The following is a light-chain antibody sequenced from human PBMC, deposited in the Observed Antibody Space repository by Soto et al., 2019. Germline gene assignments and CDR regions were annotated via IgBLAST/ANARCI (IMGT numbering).Light chain of an antibody. V-gene: IGLV1-44*01. CDR1: SSNIGTNT. CDR3: AAWDDSLNGVV. Sequence: QSVLTQPPSASGTPGQRVTISCSGSSSNIGTNTVSWYQQLPGAAPKVLMYRNSQRPSGVPDRLSGSKSGTSASLAISGLQSENEADYYCAAWDDSLNGVVFGRGTQLTVX. J-gene: IGLJ2*01. CDR2: RNS.